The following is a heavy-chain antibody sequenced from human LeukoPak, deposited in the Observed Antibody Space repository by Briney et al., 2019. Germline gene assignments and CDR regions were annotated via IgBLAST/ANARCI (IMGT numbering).Heavy chain of an antibody. D-gene: IGHD3-10*01. J-gene: IGHJ1*01. CDR1: GYTFTGFC. CDR2: LNPNSGGT. CDR3: ARDLDNYSGSGSYYNGDPLFQH. V-gene: IGHV1-2*02. Sequence: GASEKVSCKASGYTFTGFCIHWVRQAPGQGLEWMGWLNPNSGGTNYAQNFQGRVTMTRDTSISTGYMELSRLRSDDTAVYYCARDLDNYSGSGSYYNGDPLFQHWGQGTLVTVSS.